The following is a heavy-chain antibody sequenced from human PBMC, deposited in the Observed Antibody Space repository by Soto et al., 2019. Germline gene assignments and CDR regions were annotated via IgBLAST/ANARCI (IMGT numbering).Heavy chain of an antibody. V-gene: IGHV1-18*01. CDR1: GYTLTSYG. CDR2: ISAYNGNT. Sequence: ASVKVSCKASGYTLTSYGISWVRQAPGQGLEWMGWISAYNGNTNYAQKLQGRVTMTTDTSTSTAYMELRSLRSDDTAVYYCARVYYDFWSGYQDWFDPWGQGTLVTVSS. J-gene: IGHJ5*02. CDR3: ARVYYDFWSGYQDWFDP. D-gene: IGHD3-3*01.